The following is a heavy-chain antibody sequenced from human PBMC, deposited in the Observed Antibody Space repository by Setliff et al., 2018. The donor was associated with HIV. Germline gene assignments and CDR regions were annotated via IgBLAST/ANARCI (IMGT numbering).Heavy chain of an antibody. CDR1: GFPVSYYI. J-gene: IGHJ5*02. CDR3: ARDNGRYFDRGWFDP. CDR2: ISRSNSYI. V-gene: IGHV3-21*01. Sequence: GGSLRLSCAASGFPVSYYIMNWVRQAPGKGLEWVSFISRSNSYIYYADSLKGRFTISRDNVKNSLYMQMNSLRAEDTAVYYCARDNGRYFDRGWFDPWGQGALVTVSS. D-gene: IGHD3-9*01.